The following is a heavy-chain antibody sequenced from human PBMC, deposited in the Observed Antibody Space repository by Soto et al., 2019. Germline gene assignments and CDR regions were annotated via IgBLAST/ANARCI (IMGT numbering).Heavy chain of an antibody. CDR2: IWYDGSNK. Sequence: GGSLRLSCAASGFTFSSYGMHWVRQAPGKGLEWVAVIWYDGSNKYYADSVKGRFTISRDNSKNTLYLQMNSLRAEDTAVYYGAGDCTGGSHNAFDIWGQGTMVTVSS. CDR1: GFTFSSYG. J-gene: IGHJ3*02. CDR3: AGDCTGGSHNAFDI. D-gene: IGHD3-10*02. V-gene: IGHV3-33*01.